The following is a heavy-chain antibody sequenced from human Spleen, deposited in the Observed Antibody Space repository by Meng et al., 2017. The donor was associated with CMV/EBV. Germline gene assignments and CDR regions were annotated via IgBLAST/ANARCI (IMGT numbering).Heavy chain of an antibody. V-gene: IGHV3-23*01. CDR3: AKWAGRGGFDI. D-gene: IGHD1-26*01. CDR1: GFTFSSYA. Sequence: GESLKISCTASGFTFSSYAMSWVRQAPGKGLEWVSAITGSGGSTYYADSVKGRFTISRDNSKNTLYLQMNSLRAEDTAVYYCAKWAGRGGFDIWGQGSMVTVSS. J-gene: IGHJ3*02. CDR2: ITGSGGST.